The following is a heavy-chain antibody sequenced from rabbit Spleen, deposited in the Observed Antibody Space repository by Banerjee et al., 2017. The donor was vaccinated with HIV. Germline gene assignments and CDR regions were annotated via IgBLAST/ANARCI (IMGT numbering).Heavy chain of an antibody. CDR3: ARESYAGDP. V-gene: IGHV1S40*01. D-gene: IGHD4-2*01. Sequence: VESRGGLVKPGASLTLTCIASGVSFSGNSYMCWVRQAPGKGLEWIVCIDTGSSGFTYFASWAKGRFTISKTSSTTVTLQMTSLTGADTGTYFCARESYAGDPWGPGTLVT. CDR2: IDTGSSGFT. J-gene: IGHJ2*01. CDR1: GVSFSGNSY.